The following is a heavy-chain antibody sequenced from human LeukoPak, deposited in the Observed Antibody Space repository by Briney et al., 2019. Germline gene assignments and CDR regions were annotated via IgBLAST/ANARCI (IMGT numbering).Heavy chain of an antibody. Sequence: ASVKVSCKASGYTFTSYGISWVRQAPGQGLEWMGWTSAYNGNTNYAQKLQGRVTMTTDASTSTAYMELRSLRSDDTAVYYCARALLWFGELLPWGQGTLVTVSS. CDR3: ARALLWFGELLP. V-gene: IGHV1-18*04. CDR1: GYTFTSYG. J-gene: IGHJ4*02. CDR2: TSAYNGNT. D-gene: IGHD3-10*01.